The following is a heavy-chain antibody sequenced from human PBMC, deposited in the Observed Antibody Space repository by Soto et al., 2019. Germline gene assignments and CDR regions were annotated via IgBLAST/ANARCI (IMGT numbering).Heavy chain of an antibody. CDR2: IWYDGSNK. CDR1: GFTFTNYG. CDR3: ARVEYSSSPIDH. Sequence: PGGALRLFSAASGFTFTNYGIDWVRQAPGKGLEWVAVIWYDGSNKYYADSVKGRFTISRDNSKNTVYLQMNTLRAEDTAVYYCARVEYSSSPIDHWGQGTLVTVYS. V-gene: IGHV3-33*01. J-gene: IGHJ5*02. D-gene: IGHD6-6*01.